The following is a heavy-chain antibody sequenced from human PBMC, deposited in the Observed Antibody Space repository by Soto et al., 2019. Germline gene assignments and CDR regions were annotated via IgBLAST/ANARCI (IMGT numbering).Heavy chain of an antibody. J-gene: IGHJ6*02. Sequence: SETLSLTYTVSGGSISSGGYYWSWIRQHPGKGLEWIGYIYYSGSTYYNPSLKSRVTISVDTSKNQFSLKLSSVTAADTAVYYCARDLTDYGDMSYYYYGMDVWGQGTTVTVSS. CDR3: ARDLTDYGDMSYYYYGMDV. CDR2: IYYSGST. D-gene: IGHD4-17*01. V-gene: IGHV4-31*03. CDR1: GGSISSGGYY.